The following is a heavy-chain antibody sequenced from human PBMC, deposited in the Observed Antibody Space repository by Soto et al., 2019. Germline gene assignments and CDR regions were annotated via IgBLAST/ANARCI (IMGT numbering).Heavy chain of an antibody. CDR3: ARGTGSKGMDV. D-gene: IGHD3-9*01. J-gene: IGHJ6*02. CDR2: IYYSGST. CDR1: GGSISSGGYY. Sequence: SETLSLTCTVSGGSISSGGYYWSWIRQHPGKGLEWIGYIYYSGSTYYNPSLKSRVTISVDTSKNQFSLKLSSVTAADTAVYYCARGTGSKGMDVWGQGTTGTVS. V-gene: IGHV4-31*03.